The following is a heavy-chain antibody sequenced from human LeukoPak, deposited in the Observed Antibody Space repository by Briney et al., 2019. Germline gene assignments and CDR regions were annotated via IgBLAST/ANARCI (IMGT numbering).Heavy chain of an antibody. J-gene: IGHJ4*02. CDR2: ISSSSSSI. CDR3: ARDPDSSGWYYFGY. D-gene: IGHD6-19*01. Sequence: GGSLRLSCAGSGFTFSGHSMNWVRQAPGKGLEWVSFISSSSSSIYYADAVKGRFTISRDNANNSLYLQMNSLRAEDTAVYYCARDPDSSGWYYFGYWGQGSLVTVSS. CDR1: GFTFSGHS. V-gene: IGHV3-21*06.